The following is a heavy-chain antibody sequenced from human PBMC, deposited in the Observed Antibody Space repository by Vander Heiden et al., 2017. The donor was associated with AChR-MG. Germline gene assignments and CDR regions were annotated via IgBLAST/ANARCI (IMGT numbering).Heavy chain of an antibody. CDR3: ATEGWGFGGGR. J-gene: IGHJ4*02. Sequence: EVQLVESGGGLVKPGGSLRLSCAASGFSFSKAWMSWVRQAPGKGLEWVGRIRSNSDGGTTDYAAPVKGRFTISRDDSKKMLYLQVNSLKTEDTAVYYCATEGWGFGGGRWGQGTLVTVSS. CDR1: GFSFSKAW. V-gene: IGHV3-15*01. CDR2: IRSNSDGGTT. D-gene: IGHD3-16*01.